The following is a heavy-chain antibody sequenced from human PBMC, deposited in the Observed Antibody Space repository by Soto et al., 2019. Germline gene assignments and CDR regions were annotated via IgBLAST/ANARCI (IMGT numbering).Heavy chain of an antibody. V-gene: IGHV3-30*03. CDR3: TTGREGVAGGNAELDN. Sequence: QVQLVESGGGVVQPGRSLRLSCAASGFIFSNYGVHWVRQAPGKGLEWVAGISFDGSYKYYVDSVKGRFTIARDNSKNTLDLQMDSLRREDTAVYYCTTGREGVAGGNAELDNWGLGSLVTVAS. J-gene: IGHJ4*02. CDR2: ISFDGSYK. D-gene: IGHD6-13*01. CDR1: GFIFSNYG.